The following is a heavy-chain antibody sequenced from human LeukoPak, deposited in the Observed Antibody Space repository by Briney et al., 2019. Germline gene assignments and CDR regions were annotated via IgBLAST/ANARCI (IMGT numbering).Heavy chain of an antibody. J-gene: IGHJ3*02. CDR3: ARRDIVVVPAAIFGAFDI. Sequence: PEGSLRLSCAASGFTFDDYGMSWVRHAPGKGLEWVSGINWNGGSTGYADSVKGRFTISRDNAKNSLYLQMNSLRAEDTALYYCARRDIVVVPAAIFGAFDIWGQGTMVTVSS. CDR1: GFTFDDYG. V-gene: IGHV3-20*04. CDR2: INWNGGST. D-gene: IGHD2-2*02.